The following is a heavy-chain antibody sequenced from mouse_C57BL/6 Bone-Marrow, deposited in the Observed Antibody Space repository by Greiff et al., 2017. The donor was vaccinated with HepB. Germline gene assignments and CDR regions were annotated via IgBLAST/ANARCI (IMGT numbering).Heavy chain of an antibody. CDR2: IDPENGDT. CDR3: TTSYGNYVG. D-gene: IGHD2-1*01. CDR1: GFNIKDDY. J-gene: IGHJ3*01. Sequence: VQLKQSGAELVRPGASVKLSCTASGFNIKDDYMHWVKQRPEQGLEWIGWIDPENGDTEYASKFQGKATITADTSSNTAYLQLSSLTSEDTAVYYCTTSYGNYVGWGQGTLVTVSA. V-gene: IGHV14-4*01.